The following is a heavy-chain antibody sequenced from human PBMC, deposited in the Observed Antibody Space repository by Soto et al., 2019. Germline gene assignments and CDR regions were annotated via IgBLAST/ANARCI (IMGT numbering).Heavy chain of an antibody. J-gene: IGHJ5*01. V-gene: IGHV1-69*18. CDR2: IIPIFGTA. D-gene: IGHD3-10*01. Sequence: QVPLVQSGAEEKKPGSSVKVSCKASGGTLSSFAFTWVRQARGQGLEWMGRIIPIFGTANYAQQFQGRVTITADESTGTVYMDLRRLRSEDTAMYYCATDTSMFRGRIADTPWFDSWGQGTLVTVSS. CDR1: GGTLSSFA. CDR3: ATDTSMFRGRIADTPWFDS.